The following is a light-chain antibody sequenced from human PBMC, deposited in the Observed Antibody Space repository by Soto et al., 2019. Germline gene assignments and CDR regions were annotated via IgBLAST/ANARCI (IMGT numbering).Light chain of an antibody. CDR2: AAS. CDR1: PAISNY. V-gene: IGKV1-16*02. Sequence: DIQMTQSPSSLSASVGDRVTVTCRASPAISNYLAWFQQKPGIAPKSLIYAASGLQSGVPSKFSGSGSRTDLTLTTSSLQPEDFATYYCQQYNSYPLFTFGPGTKVDIK. CDR3: QQYNSYPLFT. J-gene: IGKJ3*01.